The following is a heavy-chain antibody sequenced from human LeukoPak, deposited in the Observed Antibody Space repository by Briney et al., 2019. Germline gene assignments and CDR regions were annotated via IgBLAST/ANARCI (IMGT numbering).Heavy chain of an antibody. CDR3: ARDEYGGNSGGSN. J-gene: IGHJ4*02. D-gene: IGHD4-23*01. CDR2: IYSGGST. CDR1: GFTFSNAW. Sequence: GGSLRLSCAASGFTFSNAWMSWVRQAPGKGLEWVSVIYSGGSTYYADSVKGRFTISRDNSKNTLYLQMNSLRADDTAVYYCARDEYGGNSGGSNWGQGTLVTVSS. V-gene: IGHV3-53*01.